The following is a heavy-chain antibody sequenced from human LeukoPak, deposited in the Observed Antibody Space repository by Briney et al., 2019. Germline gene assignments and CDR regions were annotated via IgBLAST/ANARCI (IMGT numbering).Heavy chain of an antibody. CDR1: GGSISGYY. CDR2: IYYSGST. Sequence: SETLSLTCTVSGGSISGYYWSWIRQPPGQGLEWIGYIYYSGSTNYNPSLKSRVTISVDTSMNQVSLKLSSVAAADTAVYYCARDPAYGSGSEDAFDIWGQGTMVTVSS. J-gene: IGHJ3*02. CDR3: ARDPAYGSGSEDAFDI. D-gene: IGHD3-10*01. V-gene: IGHV4-59*01.